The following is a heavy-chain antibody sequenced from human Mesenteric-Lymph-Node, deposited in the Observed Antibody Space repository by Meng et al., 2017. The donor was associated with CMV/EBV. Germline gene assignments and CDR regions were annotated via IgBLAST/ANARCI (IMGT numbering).Heavy chain of an antibody. CDR1: GYTFTGYY. V-gene: IGHV1-2*02. Sequence: ASVKVSCKASGYTFTGYYMHWVRQAPGQGLEWMGWINPNTGGTNNAQKFQGRVTMTRDTSINTAYMELSRLRSDDTAVYYCASSSSERYYYGMDVWGQGTTVTVSS. D-gene: IGHD6-6*01. CDR2: INPNTGGT. J-gene: IGHJ6*02. CDR3: ASSSSERYYYGMDV.